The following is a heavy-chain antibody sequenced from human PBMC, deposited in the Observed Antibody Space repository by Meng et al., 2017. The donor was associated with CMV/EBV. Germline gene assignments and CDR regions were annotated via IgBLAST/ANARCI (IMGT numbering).Heavy chain of an antibody. V-gene: IGHV3-43*01. Sequence: GESLKISCAASGFTFDDYTMHWVRQAPGKGLEWVSLNSWDGGSTYYADSVKGRFTISRDNSKNSLYLQMNSLRTEDTALYYCAKDMGDYYYYGMDVWGQGTTVTVSS. CDR1: GFTFDDYT. J-gene: IGHJ6*02. CDR2: NSWDGGST. CDR3: AKDMGDYYYYGMDV.